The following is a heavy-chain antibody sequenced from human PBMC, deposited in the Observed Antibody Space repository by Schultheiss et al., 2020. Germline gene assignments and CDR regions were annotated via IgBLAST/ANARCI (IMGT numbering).Heavy chain of an antibody. J-gene: IGHJ4*02. Sequence: GGSLRLSCAASGFTFSDFYVSWIRQAPGKGLEWVSSISSSGTSMYYADSVKGRFTVSRDNAKNSLYLQMNSLRAEDTAVYYCARGGREVVYYDSSGYLAGYYFDYWGQGTLVTVSS. CDR1: GFTFSDFY. D-gene: IGHD3-22*01. V-gene: IGHV3-11*04. CDR2: ISSSGTSM. CDR3: ARGGREVVYYDSSGYLAGYYFDY.